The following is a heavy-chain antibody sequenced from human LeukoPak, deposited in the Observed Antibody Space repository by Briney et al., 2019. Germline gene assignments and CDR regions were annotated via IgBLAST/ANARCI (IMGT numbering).Heavy chain of an antibody. CDR2: INHSGST. V-gene: IGHV4-34*01. J-gene: IGHJ5*02. CDR3: ARLRYLGYCSSTSCYP. D-gene: IGHD2-2*01. CDR1: GFTFSSYS. Sequence: GSLRLSCAASGFTFSSYSMNWVRQPPGKGLEWIGEINHSGSTNYNPSLKSRVTISVDTSKNQFSLKLSSATAADTAAYYCARLRYLGYCSSTSCYPWGQGTLVTVSS.